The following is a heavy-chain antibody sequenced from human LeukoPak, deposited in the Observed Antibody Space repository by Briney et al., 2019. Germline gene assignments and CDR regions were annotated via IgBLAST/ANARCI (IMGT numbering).Heavy chain of an antibody. CDR2: IYYSGST. D-gene: IGHD2-2*01. CDR3: ATFPQSSSSYWYFDL. CDR1: GGSISSSPYY. V-gene: IGHV4-39*07. Sequence: SETLSLTCSVSGGSISSSPYYWGWIRQPPGKGLEWIGSIYYSGSTYYNPSLKSRVTISVDTSKNQFSLKLSSVTAADTAVYYCATFPQSSSSYWYFDLWGRGTLVTVSS. J-gene: IGHJ2*01.